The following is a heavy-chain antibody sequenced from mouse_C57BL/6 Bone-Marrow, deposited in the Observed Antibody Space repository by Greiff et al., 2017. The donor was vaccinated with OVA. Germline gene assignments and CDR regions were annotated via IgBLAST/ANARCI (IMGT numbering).Heavy chain of an antibody. CDR2: ISDGGSYT. CDR1: GFTFSSYA. D-gene: IGHD2-5*01. J-gene: IGHJ4*01. V-gene: IGHV5-4*01. Sequence: DVKLVESGGGLVKPGGSLKLSCAASGFTFSSYAMSWVRQTPEKRLEWVATISDGGSYTYYPDNVKGRFTISRDNAKNNLYLQMSHLKSEDTAMYYCAREGDSNPYYYAMDYWGQGTSVTVSS. CDR3: AREGDSNPYYYAMDY.